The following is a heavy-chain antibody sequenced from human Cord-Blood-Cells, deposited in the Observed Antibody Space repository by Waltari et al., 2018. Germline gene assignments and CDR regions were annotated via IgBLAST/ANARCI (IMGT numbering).Heavy chain of an antibody. J-gene: IGHJ3*02. Sequence: QVQLVQSGAEVKKPGASVKVSCKASGYTFTSYGISWVRQAPGQGLEWMGWIRAYNGNTNYAQKLQGRVTMTTDTSTSTAYMELRSLRSDDTAVYYCARAPPYCTNGVCYDAFDIWGQGTMVTVSS. D-gene: IGHD2-8*01. V-gene: IGHV1-18*01. CDR1: GYTFTSYG. CDR3: ARAPPYCTNGVCYDAFDI. CDR2: IRAYNGNT.